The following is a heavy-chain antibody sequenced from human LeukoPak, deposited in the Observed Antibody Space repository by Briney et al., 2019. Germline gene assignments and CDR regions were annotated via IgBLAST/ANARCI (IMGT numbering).Heavy chain of an antibody. CDR3: TRDRGAYNLYDY. Sequence: GGSLRLSCIASGFTFGDYAMSWIRQAPGKGLEWVGFIRSKAYGETADYAASVKGRFTISRDDSKAIAYLQMNSLKTEDTAVYHCTRDRGAYNLYDYWGQGTLVTVSS. V-gene: IGHV3-49*03. D-gene: IGHD1-1*01. J-gene: IGHJ4*02. CDR2: IRSKAYGETA. CDR1: GFTFGDYA.